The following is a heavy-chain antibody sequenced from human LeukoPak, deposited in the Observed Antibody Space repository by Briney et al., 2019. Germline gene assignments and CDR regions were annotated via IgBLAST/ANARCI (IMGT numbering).Heavy chain of an antibody. Sequence: GSLRLSCAASGFTFSSYAMSWVRQSPGKGLEWIASMFHSGSTYYNPSLKSRVTMSVDTSKNQFSLRLSSVTAADTAVYYCARETEKQWQYWGQGTTVSVSS. V-gene: IGHV4-38-2*02. J-gene: IGHJ3*01. CDR1: GFTFSSYA. CDR3: ARETEKQWQY. CDR2: MFHSGST. D-gene: IGHD6-19*01.